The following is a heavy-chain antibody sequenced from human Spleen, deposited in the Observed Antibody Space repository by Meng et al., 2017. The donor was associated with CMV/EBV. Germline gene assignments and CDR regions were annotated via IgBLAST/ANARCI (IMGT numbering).Heavy chain of an antibody. J-gene: IGHJ5*02. CDR2: VHWVRAP. V-gene: IGHV4-39*07. Sequence: QLQMQESGPVLFKRSTSLLHSYIALGGSVSSFGYSKGSIRQPPGKGLEWIGTVHWVRAPTTPRPSRVESTFPQTRPSTTFSADTSKNQFSLKLSSVATADTAVYYCARDPYTAAEYWFDPWGQGTLVTVSS. CDR1: GGSVSSFGYS. CDR3: ARDPYTAAEYWFDP. D-gene: IGHD6-13*01.